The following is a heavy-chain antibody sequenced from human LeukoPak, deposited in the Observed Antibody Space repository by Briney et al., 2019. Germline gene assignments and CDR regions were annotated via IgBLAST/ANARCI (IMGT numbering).Heavy chain of an antibody. J-gene: IGHJ4*02. Sequence: GGSLRVSCAASGFTFSSYAMSWVRQAPGKGLEWVSGISGSGGSTYYADSVKGRFTISRDNSKNTLYLQMNSLRAEDTAVYYCAKMEAWTTVTGSGVDYWGQGTLVTVSS. CDR2: ISGSGGST. CDR1: GFTFSSYA. D-gene: IGHD4-17*01. V-gene: IGHV3-23*01. CDR3: AKMEAWTTVTGSGVDY.